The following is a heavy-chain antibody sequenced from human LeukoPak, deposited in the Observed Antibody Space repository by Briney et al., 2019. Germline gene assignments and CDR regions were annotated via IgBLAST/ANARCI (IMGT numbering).Heavy chain of an antibody. CDR3: ATATMVRDVHFDY. CDR2: IIPIFGSA. V-gene: IGHV1-69*13. D-gene: IGHD3-10*01. J-gene: IGHJ4*02. Sequence: SVKVSCKASGGTFSSYTITWVRQAPGQGLGWMGGIIPIFGSANYAQKFQGRVTITADESTSTAYMELSSLRSEDTAVYYCATATMVRDVHFDYWGQGTLVTVSS. CDR1: GGTFSSYT.